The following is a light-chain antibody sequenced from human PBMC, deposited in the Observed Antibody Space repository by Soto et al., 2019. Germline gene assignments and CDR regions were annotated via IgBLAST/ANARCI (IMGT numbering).Light chain of an antibody. CDR2: GAS. CDR3: QHYGSSRTWT. CDR1: QSISSTY. V-gene: IGKV3-20*01. J-gene: IGKJ1*01. Sequence: EIVLTQSPGTLSITPGEGATLSCRASQSISSTYLAWYQQKPGRAASLLIFGASIRATGIPDRFSGSGSGTDFTLTISRLEPEDFAVYYCQHYGSSRTWTFGQGTKV.